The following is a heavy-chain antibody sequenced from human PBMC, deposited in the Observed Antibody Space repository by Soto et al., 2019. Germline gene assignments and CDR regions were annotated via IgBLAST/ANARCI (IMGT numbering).Heavy chain of an antibody. D-gene: IGHD3-22*01. CDR1: GGSISSYY. J-gene: IGHJ4*02. CDR3: ARMMRYDSSGYSRWYFDY. V-gene: IGHV4-59*01. Sequence: SETLSLTCTVSGGSISSYYWSWLRQPPGKGLEWIGYIYYSGSTNYNPSLKSRVTISVDTSKNQFSLKLSSVTAADTAVYYCARMMRYDSSGYSRWYFDYWGQGTLVTVSS. CDR2: IYYSGST.